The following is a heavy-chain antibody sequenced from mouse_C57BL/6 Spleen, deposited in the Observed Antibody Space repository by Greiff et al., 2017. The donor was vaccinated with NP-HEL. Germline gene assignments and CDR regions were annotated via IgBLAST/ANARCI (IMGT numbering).Heavy chain of an antibody. Sequence: VQLQQSGPELVKPGASVKISCKASGYSFTGYYMNWVKQSPEKSLEWIGEINPSTGGTTYNQKFKAKATLTVDKSSSTDYMQLKSLTSEDSAVYYCARSIYDGYYEGYFDYWGQGTTLTVSS. D-gene: IGHD2-3*01. CDR1: GYSFTGYY. CDR2: INPSTGGT. CDR3: ARSIYDGYYEGYFDY. V-gene: IGHV1-42*01. J-gene: IGHJ2*01.